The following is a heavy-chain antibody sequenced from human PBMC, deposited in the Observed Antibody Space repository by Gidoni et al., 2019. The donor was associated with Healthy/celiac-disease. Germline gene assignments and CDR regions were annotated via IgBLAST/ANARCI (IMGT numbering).Heavy chain of an antibody. J-gene: IGHJ4*02. CDR3: ARDPTADVVVPAAFDY. V-gene: IGHV3-21*01. CDR1: GFTFRGYS. CDR2: ISSSSSYI. Sequence: EVQLVESGGGLVKPGGSLRLSCAASGFTFRGYSMNWVRQAPGKGLEWVSSISSSSSYIYYADSVKGRFTISRDNAKNSLYLQMNSLRAEDTAVYYCARDPTADVVVPAAFDYWGQGTLVTVSS. D-gene: IGHD2-2*01.